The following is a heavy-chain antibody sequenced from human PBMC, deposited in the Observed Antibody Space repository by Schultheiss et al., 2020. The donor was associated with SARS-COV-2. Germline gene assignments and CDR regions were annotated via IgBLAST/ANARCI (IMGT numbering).Heavy chain of an antibody. Sequence: SETLSLTCAVYGGSFSGYYWSWIRQPPGKGLEWIGEINHSGSTYYNPSLKSRVTISVDTSKNQFSLKLSSVTAADTAVYYCASDYSSGEAYWGQGTLVTVSS. CDR2: INHSGST. V-gene: IGHV4-34*01. J-gene: IGHJ4*02. CDR1: GGSFSGYY. CDR3: ASDYSSGEAY. D-gene: IGHD6-25*01.